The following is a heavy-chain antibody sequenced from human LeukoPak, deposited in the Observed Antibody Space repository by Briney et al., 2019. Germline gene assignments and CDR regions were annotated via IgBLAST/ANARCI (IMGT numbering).Heavy chain of an antibody. CDR3: AREAELLWFGELFSLDY. CDR1: AYTFTSYD. J-gene: IGHJ4*02. CDR2: LIPIFGTA. V-gene: IGHV1-69*13. Sequence: ASVKVSCNTSAYTFTSYDINWVRQAPGQGLEWMGGLIPIFGTANYAQKFQGRVTITADESTSNAYMELSSLRSEDTAVYYCAREAELLWFGELFSLDYWGQGTLVTVSS. D-gene: IGHD3-10*01.